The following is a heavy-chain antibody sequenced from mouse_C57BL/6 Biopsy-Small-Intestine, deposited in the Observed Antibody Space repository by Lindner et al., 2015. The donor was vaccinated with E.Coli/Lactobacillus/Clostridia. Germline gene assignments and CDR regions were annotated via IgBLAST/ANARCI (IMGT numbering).Heavy chain of an antibody. Sequence: VQLQESGAELVRPGASVKLSCTASGFNIKDDYMHWVKQRPEQDLEWIGWIDPENGDTEYAPKFQGKATITADTSSNTAYLQLSSLTSEDTAVYYCTITTVDYWGQGTTLTVSS. V-gene: IGHV14-4*01. CDR3: TITTVDY. D-gene: IGHD1-1*01. CDR1: GFNIKDDY. CDR2: IDPENGDT. J-gene: IGHJ2*01.